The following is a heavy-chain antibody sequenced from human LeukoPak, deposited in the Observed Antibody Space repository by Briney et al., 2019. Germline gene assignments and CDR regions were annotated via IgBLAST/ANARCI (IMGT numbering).Heavy chain of an antibody. V-gene: IGHV4-39*01. D-gene: IGHD6-13*01. Sequence: PSGTLSLTCTVSGCSISSSAYYWGWHRPPPGKGWEWLVTIYYSGSTYYNPSLKSRATISVDTSKNQFSLKLSSVAAADTAVYYCARQKSSSSWYDAFDIWGQGTMVTVSS. CDR1: GCSISSSAYY. CDR2: IYYSGST. J-gene: IGHJ3*02. CDR3: ARQKSSSSWYDAFDI.